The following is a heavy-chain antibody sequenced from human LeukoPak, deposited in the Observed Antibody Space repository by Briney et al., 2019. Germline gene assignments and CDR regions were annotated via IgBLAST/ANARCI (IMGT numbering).Heavy chain of an antibody. V-gene: IGHV5-51*01. CDR1: GYSFTSYW. CDR2: IYPGDSDT. Sequence: GESLKISCKGSGYSFTSYWIGWVRQMPGKDLEWMGIIYPGDSDTRYSPSFQGQVTISADKSISTAYLQWSSLKASDTAMYYCARVDPGYCSGGSCYSGSVDYWGQGTLVTVSS. CDR3: ARVDPGYCSGGSCYSGSVDY. D-gene: IGHD2-15*01. J-gene: IGHJ4*02.